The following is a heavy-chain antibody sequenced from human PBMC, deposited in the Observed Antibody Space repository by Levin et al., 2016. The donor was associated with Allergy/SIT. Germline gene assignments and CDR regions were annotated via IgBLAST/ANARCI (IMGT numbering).Heavy chain of an antibody. CDR1: GFTFAHYW. J-gene: IGHJ4*02. CDR2: IKQDGSER. D-gene: IGHD2-21*01. V-gene: IGHV3-7*04. Sequence: GESLKISCEASGFTFAHYWMTWVRQAPGKGLEWVANIKQDGSERYYLDSVRGRFTVSRDNPKNLMYLHMGNLRPDDTAVYFCVRNPRTIQYITSSGGDFWGQGTLVTVSS. CDR3: VRNPRTIQYITSSGGDF.